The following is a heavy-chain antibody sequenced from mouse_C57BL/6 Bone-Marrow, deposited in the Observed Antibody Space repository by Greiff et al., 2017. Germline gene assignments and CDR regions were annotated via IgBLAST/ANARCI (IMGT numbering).Heavy chain of an antibody. CDR3: ARQMVTTRRYFDY. Sequence: EVKVVESGGGLVQPGESLKLSCESNEYEFTSHDMSWVRKTPEKRLELVAAINSDGGSTYYPDTMERRFIISRDNTKKTLYLQMSSLRSEDTALYYCARQMVTTRRYFDYWGQGTTLTVSS. D-gene: IGHD2-1*01. V-gene: IGHV5-2*01. J-gene: IGHJ2*01. CDR2: INSDGGST. CDR1: EYEFTSHD.